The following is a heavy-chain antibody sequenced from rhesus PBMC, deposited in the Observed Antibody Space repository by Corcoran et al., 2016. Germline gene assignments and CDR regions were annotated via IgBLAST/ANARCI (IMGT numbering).Heavy chain of an antibody. Sequence: QVQLQESGPGLVKPLETLSLTCAVSGGSISSNYWHWIGQAPGKGLEWIGYSYGSGSSTNYDPALESRVTLSVDTYKNLLSLKLRSVTAADTAVYYCATLQGGTYDYWGQGVLVTVSS. J-gene: IGHJ4*01. CDR2: SYGSGSST. V-gene: IGHV4S11*01. CDR3: ATLQGGTYDY. CDR1: GGSISSNY. D-gene: IGHD6-25*01.